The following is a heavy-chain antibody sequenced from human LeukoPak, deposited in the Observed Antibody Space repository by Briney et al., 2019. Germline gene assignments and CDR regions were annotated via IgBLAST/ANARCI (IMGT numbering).Heavy chain of an antibody. CDR1: GYTFTSYY. J-gene: IGHJ6*02. CDR3: ARTYYYDSSGYPAPNYYYGMDV. CDR2: INPSGGST. D-gene: IGHD3-22*01. Sequence: ASVKVSCKASGYTFTSYYMHWVRQAPGRGLEWMGFINPSGGSTSYARKFQGRVTITADESTSTAYMELSSLRSEDTAVYYCARTYYYDSSGYPAPNYYYGMDVWGQGTTVTVSS. V-gene: IGHV1-46*01.